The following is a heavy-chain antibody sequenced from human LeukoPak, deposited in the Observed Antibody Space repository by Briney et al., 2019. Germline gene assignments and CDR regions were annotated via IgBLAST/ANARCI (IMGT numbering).Heavy chain of an antibody. V-gene: IGHV4-59*03. D-gene: IGHD4-17*01. Sequence: SETLSLTCTVSGGSISGSFWGWIRQPPGEGLEFIGYIYYTGAASYKPSLSSRVTMSVDTSKNQFSLRLTSVTAVDTAVYYCAKFATVTTPNWIDPWGQGILVTVSS. J-gene: IGHJ5*02. CDR2: IYYTGAA. CDR1: GGSISGSF. CDR3: AKFATVTTPNWIDP.